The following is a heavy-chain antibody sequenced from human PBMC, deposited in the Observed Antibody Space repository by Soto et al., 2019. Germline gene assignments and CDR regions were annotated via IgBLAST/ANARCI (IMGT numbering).Heavy chain of an antibody. V-gene: IGHV1-69*01. Sequence: EQSGAEVKRPGSSVKVSCEASGGTFSNYAISWVRQAPGHGLEWMGGILPLSGTGNYPQKFQGRVTITADESSSRIYLELRSLRSEDAAVDYCVRESWGVTVADTDDYCYGRDVWGQGTAVIVSS. J-gene: IGHJ6*02. CDR2: ILPLSGTG. CDR1: GGTFSNYA. CDR3: VRESWGVTVADTDDYCYGRDV. D-gene: IGHD4-17*01.